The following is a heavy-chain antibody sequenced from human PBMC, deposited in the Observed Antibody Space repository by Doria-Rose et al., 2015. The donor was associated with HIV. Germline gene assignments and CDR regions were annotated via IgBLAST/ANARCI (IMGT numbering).Heavy chain of an antibody. D-gene: IGHD6-13*01. Sequence: QESGPVLVKPTETLMLTCTVSGVSLSSPGMGVSWIRQPPGKALEWLANICSDDERCYKSSQKIRLTISRATSKSQVVLTMTDMDPVDTATYYCARIKSSRWYHKYYFDFWGQGTLVIVSA. CDR1: GVSLSSPGMG. V-gene: IGHV2-26*01. J-gene: IGHJ4*02. CDR3: ARIKSSRWYHKYYFDF. CDR2: ICSDDER.